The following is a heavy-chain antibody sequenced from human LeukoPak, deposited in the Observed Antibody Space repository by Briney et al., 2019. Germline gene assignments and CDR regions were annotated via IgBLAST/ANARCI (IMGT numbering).Heavy chain of an antibody. CDR2: IYTSGST. CDR1: GGSISSDSYD. V-gene: IGHV4-61*09. J-gene: IGHJ3*02. CDR3: ARRGTGSSSWYSMAGGAFDI. D-gene: IGHD6-13*01. Sequence: PSESLSLTCTVSGGSISSDSYDWYWIRQPAGKGLEWIGHIYTSGSTDYNPSLKSRVTISVATSKNQFSLKLSSVTAADTAVYYCARRGTGSSSWYSMAGGAFDIWGQGTMVTVSS.